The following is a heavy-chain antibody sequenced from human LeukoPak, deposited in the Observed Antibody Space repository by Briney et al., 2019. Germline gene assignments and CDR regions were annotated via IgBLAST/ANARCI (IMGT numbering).Heavy chain of an antibody. V-gene: IGHV5-51*01. CDR2: IYPGDSDT. D-gene: IGHD3-10*01. CDR3: ARGATYHYGSGTYSDY. J-gene: IGHJ4*02. Sequence: GASLKISCKGSGSSFTNYWIAWGRPLPGKGLEWMGIIYPGDSDTRYSPSFQGQVTISADQSISTAYLQWSSLKASDTAMYYCARGATYHYGSGTYSDYWGQGTLVTVSS. CDR1: GSSFTNYW.